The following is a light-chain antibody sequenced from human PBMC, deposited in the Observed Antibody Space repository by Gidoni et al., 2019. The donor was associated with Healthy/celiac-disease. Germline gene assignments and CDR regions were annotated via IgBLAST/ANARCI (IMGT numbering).Light chain of an antibody. V-gene: IGKV1-39*01. CDR1: QRISSY. J-gene: IGKJ1*01. CDR3: QQSYSTLWT. CDR2: AAS. Sequence: DIQMTQPPSSLSASVGDRVTITCRASQRISSYLNWYQQKPGKAPKLLIYAASSLQSGVPSRFSGSGSGTDFTLTISSLQPEDFATYYCQQSYSTLWTFGQGTKVEIK.